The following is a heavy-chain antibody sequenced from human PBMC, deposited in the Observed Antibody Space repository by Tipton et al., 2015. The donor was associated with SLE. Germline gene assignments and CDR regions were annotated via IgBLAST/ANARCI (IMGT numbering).Heavy chain of an antibody. D-gene: IGHD5-12*01. CDR2: IYYNGRT. Sequence: VKPSETLSLTCAVSGNSISNDCFWGWIRQPPGKGLEWIGCIYYNGRTYYNPSLKSRVTISADTSKNQVSLKLSSVTAADTAIYYCARGNQHSGYDGFDYWGQGTLVTVSS. CDR1: GNSISNDCF. CDR3: ARGNQHSGYDGFDY. J-gene: IGHJ4*02. V-gene: IGHV4-38-2*01.